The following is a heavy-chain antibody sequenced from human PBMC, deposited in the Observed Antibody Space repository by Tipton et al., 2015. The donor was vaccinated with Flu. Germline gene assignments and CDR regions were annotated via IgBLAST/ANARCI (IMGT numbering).Heavy chain of an antibody. J-gene: IGHJ4*02. Sequence: TLSLTCTVSGGSISSSSYYWGWIRQPPGKGLEWIGSIYYSGSTYYNPSLKSRVTISVDTPKNQFSLKLSSVTAADTAVYYCARHRGSGSYYMWDYWGQGTLVTVSS. V-gene: IGHV4-39*01. CDR2: IYYSGST. D-gene: IGHD3-10*01. CDR1: GGSISSSSYY. CDR3: ARHRGSGSYYMWDY.